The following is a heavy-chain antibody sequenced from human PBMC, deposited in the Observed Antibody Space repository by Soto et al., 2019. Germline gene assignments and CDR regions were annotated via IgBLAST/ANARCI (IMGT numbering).Heavy chain of an antibody. CDR1: GFIFSDHY. J-gene: IGHJ6*02. Sequence: EVQLVESGGGLVQPGGSLRLSCEASGFIFSDHYMDWVRQVPGKGLEWVGRSRNKASGYTTDDGASVKGRFTVLRDDSKKSLYLQMDSLKTEDTAVYYCTSSVIASRGSGLDVWGQGTSVIVSS. CDR3: TSSVIASRGSGLDV. V-gene: IGHV3-72*01. CDR2: SRNKASGYTT. D-gene: IGHD3-22*01.